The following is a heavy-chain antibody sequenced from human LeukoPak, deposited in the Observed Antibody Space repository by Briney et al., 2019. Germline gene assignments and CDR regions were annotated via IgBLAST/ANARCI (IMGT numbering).Heavy chain of an antibody. Sequence: PSETLSLTCTVSGGSISSYYWSWIRQPPGKGLEWIGYIYYSGSTNYNPSLKSRVTTSVDTSKNQFSLKLSSVTAADTAVYYCAMGVVVVAATPTPFDYWGQGTLVTVSS. D-gene: IGHD2-15*01. CDR3: AMGVVVVAATPTPFDY. CDR1: GGSISSYY. V-gene: IGHV4-59*01. CDR2: IYYSGST. J-gene: IGHJ4*02.